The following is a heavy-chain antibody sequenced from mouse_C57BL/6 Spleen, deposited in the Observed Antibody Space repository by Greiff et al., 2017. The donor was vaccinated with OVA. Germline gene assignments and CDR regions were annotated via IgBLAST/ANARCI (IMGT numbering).Heavy chain of an antibody. J-gene: IGHJ4*01. CDR3: AREGGSNYLYYYAMDY. V-gene: IGHV5-16*01. CDR1: GFTFSDYY. CDR2: INYDGSST. Sequence: EVMLVESEGGLVQPGRSMKLSCTASGFTFSDYYMAWVRQVPEKGLEWVANINYDGSSTYYLDSLKSRFIISRDNAKNILYLQMSSLKSEDTATYYCAREGGSNYLYYYAMDYWGQGTSVTVSS. D-gene: IGHD2-5*01.